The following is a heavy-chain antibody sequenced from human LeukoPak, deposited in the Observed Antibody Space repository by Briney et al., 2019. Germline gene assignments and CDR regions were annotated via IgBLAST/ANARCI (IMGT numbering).Heavy chain of an antibody. J-gene: IGHJ5*02. D-gene: IGHD3-22*01. CDR2: IYPGDSDT. V-gene: IGHV5-51*01. Sequence: GESLKISCKGSGYSFASYWIGWVRQMPGKGLEWMGIIYPGDSDTRYSTSFQGQVTISADKFISTAYLQWSSLKASDTAMYYCARHPPYDSSGYPNWFDPWGQGTLVTVSS. CDR3: ARHPPYDSSGYPNWFDP. CDR1: GYSFASYW.